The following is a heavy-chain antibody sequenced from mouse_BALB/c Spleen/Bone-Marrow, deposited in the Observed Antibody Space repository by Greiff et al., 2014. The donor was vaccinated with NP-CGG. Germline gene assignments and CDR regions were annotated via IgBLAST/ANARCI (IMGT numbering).Heavy chain of an antibody. CDR1: GFNIKDTY. Sequence: DVKLQESGAELVKPGASVKLSCTASGFNIKDTYIHWVKQRPEQGPEWIGRIDPANGNTKYDPKFQGKATITADTSSNTAYLQLSGLTSEDTAVYYCARRFDYEDYWGQGTTLTVSS. CDR2: IDPANGNT. V-gene: IGHV14-3*02. J-gene: IGHJ2*01. D-gene: IGHD2-4*01. CDR3: ARRFDYEDY.